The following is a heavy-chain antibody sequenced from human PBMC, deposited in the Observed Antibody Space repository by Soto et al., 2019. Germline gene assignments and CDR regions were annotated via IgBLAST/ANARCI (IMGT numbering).Heavy chain of an antibody. J-gene: IGHJ6*02. CDR2: IYHSGST. V-gene: IGHV4-30-2*01. CDR1: GGSISSGGYS. D-gene: IGHD3-10*01. CDR3: VRQGFGALHGLVDV. Sequence: SETLSLTCAVSGGSISSGGYSWSWIRQPPGKGLEWIGYIYHSGSTYYNPSLKSRVTISVDRSKNQSSLKLTSVTATDTAVYYCVRQGFGALHGLVDVWGQGTTVTVSS.